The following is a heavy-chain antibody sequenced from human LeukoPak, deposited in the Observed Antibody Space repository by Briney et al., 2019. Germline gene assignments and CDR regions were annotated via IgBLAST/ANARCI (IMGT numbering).Heavy chain of an antibody. CDR2: IGTAGDT. Sequence: GGSLRLSCAASGFTFSDYDMHWVRQPTGKGLEWVAAIGTAGDTYYTGSVKGRLTISRENAKNFLYLQMNSLRAEDTAVYFCARGGLEPVDCWGQGTLVTVSS. J-gene: IGHJ4*02. D-gene: IGHD3-16*01. CDR1: GFTFSDYD. V-gene: IGHV3-13*01. CDR3: ARGGLEPVDC.